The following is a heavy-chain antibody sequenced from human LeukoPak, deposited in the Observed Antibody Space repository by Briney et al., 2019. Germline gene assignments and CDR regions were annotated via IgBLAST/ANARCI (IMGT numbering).Heavy chain of an antibody. J-gene: IGHJ4*02. CDR2: FSAYNGNT. CDR3: ARDDDYYDSSGPYFDC. Sequence: ASVKVSCKASGSTFTSYGISWVRQAPGQGLEWMGWFSAYNGNTNYAQKLQGRVTMTTDTSTSTAYMELRSLRSDDTAVYYCARDDDYYDSSGPYFDCWGQGTLVTVSS. D-gene: IGHD3-22*01. CDR1: GSTFTSYG. V-gene: IGHV1-18*01.